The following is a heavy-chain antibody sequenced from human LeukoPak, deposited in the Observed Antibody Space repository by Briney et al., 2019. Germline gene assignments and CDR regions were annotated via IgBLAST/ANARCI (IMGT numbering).Heavy chain of an antibody. V-gene: IGHV3-30*03. D-gene: IGHD1-26*01. Sequence: WGSLRLSCAASGFTFSSYGIHWVRQAPGEGLEWVAIISYDGGDKYYADSVKGRFTISRDNSKNSLYLQMNSLKTEDTAVYYCAIQGGSGRKDFDYWGQGTLVTVSS. CDR3: AIQGGSGRKDFDY. CDR1: GFTFSSYG. J-gene: IGHJ4*02. CDR2: ISYDGGDK.